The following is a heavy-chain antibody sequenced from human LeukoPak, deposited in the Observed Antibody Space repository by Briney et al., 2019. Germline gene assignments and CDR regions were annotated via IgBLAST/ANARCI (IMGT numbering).Heavy chain of an antibody. D-gene: IGHD3-10*01. CDR2: IYHSGST. V-gene: IGHV4-38-2*02. CDR3: ARGGYYGSGNDFRFDP. Sequence: SETLSLTCTVSGYSISSGYYWGWIRQPPGKGLEWIGSIYHSGSTYYNPSLKSRVTISVDTSKNQFSLKLSSVTAADTAVYHCARGGYYGSGNDFRFDPWGQGTLVTVSS. J-gene: IGHJ5*02. CDR1: GYSISSGYY.